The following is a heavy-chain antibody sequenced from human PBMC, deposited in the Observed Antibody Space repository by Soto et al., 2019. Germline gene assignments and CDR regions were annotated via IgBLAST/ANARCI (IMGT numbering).Heavy chain of an antibody. CDR1: GYTFTVYF. J-gene: IGHJ5*02. Sequence: ASVKVSCKASGYTFTVYFMHWVGQSPGQWLEWMGWINPYSGGADYAQSFQGRVTMTRDTSISTVYMELSRLRFDDTAVYYCARVIRGAYYNSPLDTWGQGTVVTVSS. CDR2: INPYSGGA. CDR3: ARVIRGAYYNSPLDT. D-gene: IGHD3-10*01. V-gene: IGHV1-2*02.